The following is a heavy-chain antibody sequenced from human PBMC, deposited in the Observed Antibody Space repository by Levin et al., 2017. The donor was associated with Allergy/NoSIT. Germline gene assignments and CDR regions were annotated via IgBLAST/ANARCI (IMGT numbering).Heavy chain of an antibody. CDR1: GFAITQNY. J-gene: IGHJ4*02. CDR2: IYSVENI. V-gene: IGHV3-53*01. Sequence: PGGSLRLSCAISGFAITQNYLTWVRQAPGKGLEWVSVIYSVENIYYADSVKGRFTVSRDNSKNVLYLQMNSLRAEDTAVYYCARGPGDCGASSCSPSRGLDYWGRGTLVTVSS. CDR3: ARGPGDCGASSCSPSRGLDY. D-gene: IGHD2-21*01.